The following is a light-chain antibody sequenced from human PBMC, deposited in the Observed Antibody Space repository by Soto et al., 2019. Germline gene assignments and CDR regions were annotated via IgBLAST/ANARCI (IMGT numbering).Light chain of an antibody. Sequence: QSVLTQPASVSGSPGQSITISCTGTSSDVGGYKYVSWYQQHPGKAPKLMIYEVSNRPSGVSNRFSGSKSGNTASLTISGLQDEDEADYYCSSYTSTTTWVFGGGTQLTVL. J-gene: IGLJ3*02. CDR2: EVS. CDR1: SSDVGGYKY. V-gene: IGLV2-14*01. CDR3: SSYTSTTTWV.